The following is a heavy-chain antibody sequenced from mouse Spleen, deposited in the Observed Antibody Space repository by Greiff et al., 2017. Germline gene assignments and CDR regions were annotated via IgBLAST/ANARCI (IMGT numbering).Heavy chain of an antibody. D-gene: IGHD1-1*01. CDR1: GFTFSDYY. CDR2: ISNGGGST. J-gene: IGHJ4*01. CDR3: ARNCGRLFDYYAMDY. Sequence: EVQVVESGGGLVQPGGSLKLSCATSGFTFSDYYMYWVRQTPEKRLEWVAYISNGGGSTYYPDTVKGRFTLSRDNAKNTLYLQMSRLKSEDTAMYYCARNCGRLFDYYAMDYWGQGTSVTVSS. V-gene: IGHV5-12*02.